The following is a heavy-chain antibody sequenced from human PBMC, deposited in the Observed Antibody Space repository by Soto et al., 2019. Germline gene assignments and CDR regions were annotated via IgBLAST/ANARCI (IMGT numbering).Heavy chain of an antibody. CDR2: INREGSEE. D-gene: IGHD3-10*01. CDR3: AKAPSNSGRDYYFDS. CDR1: GFTFSSYW. J-gene: IGHJ4*02. V-gene: IGHV3-7*05. Sequence: EVQLVESGGGLVQPGGSLRLSCAASGFTFSSYWMSWVRQAPGKGPEWVASINREGSEEYYVDSVRGRFTISRDSAKDSLYLLMRSLRDDDTAVYYCAKAPSNSGRDYYFDSWGQGTLITVSS.